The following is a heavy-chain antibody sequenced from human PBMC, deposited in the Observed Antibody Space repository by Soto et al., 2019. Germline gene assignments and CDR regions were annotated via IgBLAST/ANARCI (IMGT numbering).Heavy chain of an antibody. CDR3: AKKHCSSTSCYPTYYYYYGMDI. CDR2: ISYDGSNK. D-gene: IGHD2-2*01. CDR1: GFTVSSHY. V-gene: IGHV3-30*18. Sequence: PGGSLRLACAPSGFTVSSHYMSWVRQAPGKGLEWVAVISYDGSNKYSADSVKGRFTISRDNSKNTLYLQMNSLRAEDTAVYYYAKKHCSSTSCYPTYYYYYGMDIWGQGTTVTVSS. J-gene: IGHJ6*02.